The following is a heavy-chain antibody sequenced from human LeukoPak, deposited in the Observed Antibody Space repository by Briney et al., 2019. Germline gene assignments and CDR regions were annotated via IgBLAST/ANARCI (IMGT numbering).Heavy chain of an antibody. CDR2: IRKKDKSYTT. J-gene: IGHJ3*02. V-gene: IGHV3-72*01. CDR3: SRDGSSSDWSAFDI. Sequence: GGSLRLSCAASGFTFSDYLMDWVRQAPGKGLEWVGRIRKKDKSYTTQYAPSVEGRFTISRDDSKSSLYLQMNSLKAEDTAVYYCSRDGSSSDWSAFDIWGQGTMVTVSS. CDR1: GFTFSDYL. D-gene: IGHD6-25*01.